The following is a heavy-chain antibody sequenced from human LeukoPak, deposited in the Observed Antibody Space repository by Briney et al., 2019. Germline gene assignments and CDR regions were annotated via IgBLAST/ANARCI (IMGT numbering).Heavy chain of an antibody. J-gene: IGHJ4*02. V-gene: IGHV1-18*01. CDR1: GYTFTSYG. CDR2: ISAYNNNT. D-gene: IGHD1-1*01. Sequence: ASVKVSCKTSGYTFTSYGITWVRQAPGQGLEWMGWISAYNNNTNYAQKLQGRVTMTTDTSTSTAYMELRSLRSDNTAVYYCARDTAQLERRAVDYWGQGTLVTVSS. CDR3: ARDTAQLERRAVDY.